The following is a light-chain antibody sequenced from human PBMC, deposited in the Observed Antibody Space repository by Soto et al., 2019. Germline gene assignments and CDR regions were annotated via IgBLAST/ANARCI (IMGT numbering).Light chain of an antibody. J-gene: IGLJ1*01. CDR2: EVS. V-gene: IGLV2-14*01. CDR3: TSYSTSNSYV. CDR1: SSDVGGYNF. Sequence: QSALTQPASVSGSPGQSITISCTGSSSDVGGYNFVSWYQQHPGKAPKLMIYEVSNRPSGVSNRFSGSKSGNTASLTISGLQAEDEADYYSTSYSTSNSYVFGAGTKLTVL.